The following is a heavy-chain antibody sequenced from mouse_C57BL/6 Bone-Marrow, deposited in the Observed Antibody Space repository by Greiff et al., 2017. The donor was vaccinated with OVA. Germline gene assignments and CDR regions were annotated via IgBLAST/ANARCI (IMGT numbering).Heavy chain of an antibody. CDR1: EYEFPSHD. CDR2: INSDGGST. J-gene: IGHJ4*01. Sequence: EVKLVESGGGLVQPGESLKLSCESNEYEFPSHDMSWVRKPPEKRLELVAAINSDGGSTYYPDTMERRFIISRDNTKQTLYLQMSSLRSEDTALYYCARRSGNYGRYAMDYWGQGTSVTVSS. D-gene: IGHD2-1*01. V-gene: IGHV5-2*01. CDR3: ARRSGNYGRYAMDY.